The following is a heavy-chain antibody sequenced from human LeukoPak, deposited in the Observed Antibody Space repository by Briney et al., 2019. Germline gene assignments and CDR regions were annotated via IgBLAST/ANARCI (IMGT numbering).Heavy chain of an antibody. Sequence: QTGGSLRLSCAASGFTFSSYSMNWVRQAPGKGLEGVSYISSSSSTIYYADSVKGRFTISRDNSKNTLYLQMNSLRAEDTAVYYCASVYYDISGPFDYWGQGTLVTVSS. D-gene: IGHD3-22*01. CDR2: ISSSSSTI. CDR3: ASVYYDISGPFDY. J-gene: IGHJ4*02. CDR1: GFTFSSYS. V-gene: IGHV3-48*01.